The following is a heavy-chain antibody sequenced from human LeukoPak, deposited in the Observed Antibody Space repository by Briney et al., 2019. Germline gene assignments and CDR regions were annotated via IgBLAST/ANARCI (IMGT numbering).Heavy chain of an antibody. CDR2: ISYDGSDK. CDR3: AGVPESGWYYFDY. V-gene: IGHV3-30*03. D-gene: IGHD6-19*01. CDR1: GFTFSSYA. J-gene: IGHJ4*02. Sequence: PGRSLRLSCAASGFTFSSYAMHWVRQAPGKGLEWVAVISYDGSDKYYADSVKGRFSISRDNSKNTLDMQMSSLRDEDTAVYYCAGVPESGWYYFDYWGQGTLVTVSS.